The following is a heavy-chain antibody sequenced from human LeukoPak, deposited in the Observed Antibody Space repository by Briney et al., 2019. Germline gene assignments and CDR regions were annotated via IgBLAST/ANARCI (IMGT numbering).Heavy chain of an antibody. CDR2: IYYSGST. CDR1: GGSISSGDYY. J-gene: IGHJ4*02. D-gene: IGHD3-10*01. Sequence: SQTLSLTCTVSGGSISSGDYYWSWFRQPPGKGLEWIGYIYYSGSTYYNPSLKSRVTISVDTSKNQFSLKLSSVTAADTAVYYCARDFAYGSGSHPLDYWGQGTLVTVSS. V-gene: IGHV4-30-4*01. CDR3: ARDFAYGSGSHPLDY.